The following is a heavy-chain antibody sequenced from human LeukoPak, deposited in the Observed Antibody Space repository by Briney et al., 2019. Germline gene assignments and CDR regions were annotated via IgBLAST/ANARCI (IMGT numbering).Heavy chain of an antibody. D-gene: IGHD3-9*01. CDR1: GYTFTSYA. J-gene: IGHJ2*01. CDR2: INTNTGNP. V-gene: IGHV7-4-1*02. Sequence: GASVKVSCKASGYTFTSYAMNWVRQAPGQGLEWMGWINTNTGNPTYAQGFTGRFVFSLDTSVSTAYLQISSLKAEDTAVYYCARGIGNYDILTGYQRYFDLWGRGTLVTVS. CDR3: ARGIGNYDILTGYQRYFDL.